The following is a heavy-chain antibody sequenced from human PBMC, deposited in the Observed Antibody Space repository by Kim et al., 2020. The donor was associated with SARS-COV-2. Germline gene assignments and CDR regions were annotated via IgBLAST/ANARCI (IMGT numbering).Heavy chain of an antibody. V-gene: IGHV1-69*13. CDR1: GGTFSSYA. J-gene: IGHJ6*02. CDR2: IIPIFGTA. D-gene: IGHD5-12*01. CDR3: ARLGHSGYDFGYYYYGMDV. Sequence: SVKVSCKASGGTFSSYAISWVRQAPGQGLEWMGGIIPIFGTANYAQKFQGRVTITADESTSTAYMELSSLRSEDTAVYYCARLGHSGYDFGYYYYGMDVWGQGTTVTVSS.